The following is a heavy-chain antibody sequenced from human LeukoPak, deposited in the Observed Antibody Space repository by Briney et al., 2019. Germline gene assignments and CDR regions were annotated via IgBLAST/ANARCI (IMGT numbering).Heavy chain of an antibody. Sequence: PSETLSLTCTVSSGSISSSSYYWGWIRQPPGKGLEWIGSIYYSGSTYYNPSLKSRVTISVDTSKNQFSLKLSSVTAADTAVYYCARNPLGYCSSTSCYYPPEYFQHWGRGTLVTVSS. CDR2: IYYSGST. CDR1: SGSISSSSYY. CDR3: ARNPLGYCSSTSCYYPPEYFQH. D-gene: IGHD2-2*01. J-gene: IGHJ1*01. V-gene: IGHV4-39*07.